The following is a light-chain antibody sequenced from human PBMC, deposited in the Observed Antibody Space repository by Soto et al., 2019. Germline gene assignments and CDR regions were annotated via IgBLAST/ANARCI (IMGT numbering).Light chain of an antibody. Sequence: DIRMTQSPSTLSASVGDRVTITCRASQSSSSWLAWYQQKPGKAPKLLLYKASSLESGVPSRFSGSGSGTEFTLTISSLQPDDFATYYCQQYNSYWTFGQGTKVAIK. CDR2: KAS. J-gene: IGKJ1*01. CDR1: QSSSSW. CDR3: QQYNSYWT. V-gene: IGKV1-5*03.